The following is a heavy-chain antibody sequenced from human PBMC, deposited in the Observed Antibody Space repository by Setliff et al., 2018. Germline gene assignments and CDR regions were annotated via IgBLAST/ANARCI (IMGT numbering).Heavy chain of an antibody. CDR3: ARDNWAAAGIFGY. CDR1: GGSISSYY. CDR2: IYYSGST. D-gene: IGHD6-13*01. V-gene: IGHV4-59*01. J-gene: IGHJ4*02. Sequence: SETLSLTCTVSGGSISSYYWSWIRQPPGKGLEWIGYIYYSGSTNYNPSLKSRVTISVDTSKNQFSLKLSSVTAADTAVYYCARDNWAAAGIFGYWGQGTLVTVSS.